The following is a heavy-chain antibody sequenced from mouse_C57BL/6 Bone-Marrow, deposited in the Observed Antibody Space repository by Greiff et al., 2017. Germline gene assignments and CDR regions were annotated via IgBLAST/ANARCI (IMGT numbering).Heavy chain of an antibody. V-gene: IGHV10-1*01. D-gene: IGHD1-1*01. Sequence: EVKLMESGGGLVQPKGSLKLSCAASGFSFNTYAMNWVRQAPGKGLEWVARISSKSNNYATYYADLVKDRFTISRDDSESMIYQRMNDLKTEDTAMYYCGRGDYFGSPGYFDVWGTGTTVTVSS. J-gene: IGHJ1*03. CDR2: ISSKSNNYAT. CDR1: GFSFNTYA. CDR3: GRGDYFGSPGYFDV.